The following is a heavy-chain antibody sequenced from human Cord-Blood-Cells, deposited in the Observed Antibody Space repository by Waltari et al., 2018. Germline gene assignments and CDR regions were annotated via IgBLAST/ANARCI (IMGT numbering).Heavy chain of an antibody. D-gene: IGHD2-2*01. CDR2: IIPIFGTA. V-gene: IGHV1-69*01. CDR1: GGTFSSYA. Sequence: QVQLVQSGAEVKKPGSSVKVFCKASGGTFSSYAISWVRQAPGQGLEWMGGIIPIFGTANYAQKFQGRVTITADESTSTAYMELSSLRSEDTAVYYCARGYCSSTSCYFQHWGQGTLVTVSS. CDR3: ARGYCSSTSCYFQH. J-gene: IGHJ1*01.